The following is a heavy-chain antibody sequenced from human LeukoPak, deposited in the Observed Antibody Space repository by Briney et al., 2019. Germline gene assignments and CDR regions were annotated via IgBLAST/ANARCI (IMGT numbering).Heavy chain of an antibody. CDR3: AGPSRYYGSGSYNN. Sequence: GGSLRLSCAASGFTFSSYEMNWVRQAPGKGLEWVSYISSSGSTIYYADSVKGRFTISRDNAKNSLYLQMNSLRAEDTAVYYCAGPSRYYGSGSYNNWGQGTLVTVSS. V-gene: IGHV3-48*03. CDR2: ISSSGSTI. D-gene: IGHD3-10*01. CDR1: GFTFSSYE. J-gene: IGHJ4*02.